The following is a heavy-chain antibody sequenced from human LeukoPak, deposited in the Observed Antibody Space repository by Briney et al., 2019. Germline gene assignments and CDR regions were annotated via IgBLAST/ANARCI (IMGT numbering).Heavy chain of an antibody. Sequence: GGSLRLSCAASGFTFSSYWMSWVRQAPGKGLEWVANIKQDGSEKYYVDSVKGRFTISRDNAKNLLYLQMNSLRAEDTAVYYCARVLDYVWGSYLNYFDYWGQGTLVTVSS. CDR2: IKQDGSEK. CDR1: GFTFSSYW. V-gene: IGHV3-7*01. D-gene: IGHD3-16*01. CDR3: ARVLDYVWGSYLNYFDY. J-gene: IGHJ4*02.